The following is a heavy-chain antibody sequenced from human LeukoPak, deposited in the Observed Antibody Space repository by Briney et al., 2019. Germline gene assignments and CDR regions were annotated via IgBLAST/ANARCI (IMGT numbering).Heavy chain of an antibody. CDR2: ISSSGSYI. CDR1: GFTFISYS. J-gene: IGHJ4*02. D-gene: IGHD2-15*01. V-gene: IGHV3-21*01. Sequence: GGSLRLSCAASGFTFISYSMNWVRQPPGKGLEGVSSISSSGSYIYYADSVKGRFSISRDSAKNSLYLQMNRLRAEDTAVYYCARGPQFCSGGSCYGYYFDYWGQGTLVTISS. CDR3: ARGPQFCSGGSCYGYYFDY.